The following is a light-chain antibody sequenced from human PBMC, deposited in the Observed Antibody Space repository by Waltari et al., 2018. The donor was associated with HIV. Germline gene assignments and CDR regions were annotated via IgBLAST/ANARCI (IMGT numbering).Light chain of an antibody. V-gene: IGLV2-11*01. CDR3: CSYAGSYTYV. CDR1: SSDVGGYNY. Sequence: QSDLTQPRSVSGSPGQSVTISCTGTSSDVGGYNYVPWYQQHPGKAPKLMIYDVSKRPSGVPDRFSGSKSGNTASLTISGLQAEDEADYYCCSYAGSYTYVFGTGTKVTVL. J-gene: IGLJ1*01. CDR2: DVS.